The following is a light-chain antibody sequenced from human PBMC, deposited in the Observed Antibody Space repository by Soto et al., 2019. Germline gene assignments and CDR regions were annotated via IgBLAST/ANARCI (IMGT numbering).Light chain of an antibody. CDR1: QSISSY. CDR2: AAS. V-gene: IGKV1-39*01. Sequence: DIQMTQSKSSLSASVGDRVTITCRASQSISSYLNWYQQKPGKAPKLLIYAASSLQSGVPSRFSGSGSGTDFTLTISSLQPEDFATYYCQQSYSTPWTCGQGTRVDIK. J-gene: IGKJ1*01. CDR3: QQSYSTPWT.